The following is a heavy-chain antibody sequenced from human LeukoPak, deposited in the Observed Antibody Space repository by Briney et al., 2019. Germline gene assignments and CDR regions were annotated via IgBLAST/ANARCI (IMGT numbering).Heavy chain of an antibody. Sequence: ASVKVSCKASGGTFSSYVISWVRQAPGQGLEWMGGIIPIFGTANYAQKFEGRVTITADKSTSTAYMELSSLRSEDTAVYYCAKDQSSDWYGYYYYYMDVWGKGTTVTISS. CDR1: GGTFSSYV. V-gene: IGHV1-69*06. D-gene: IGHD6-19*01. CDR3: AKDQSSDWYGYYYYYMDV. CDR2: IIPIFGTA. J-gene: IGHJ6*03.